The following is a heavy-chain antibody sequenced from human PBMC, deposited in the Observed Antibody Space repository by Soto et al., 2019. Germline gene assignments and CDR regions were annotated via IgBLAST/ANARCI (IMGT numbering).Heavy chain of an antibody. Sequence: QVQLVQSGAEVKKPGSSVKVSCKASGGTFSSYAISWVRQAPGQGLEWMGGIIPIFGTANYAQKFQGRVTITTDDSTSTAYMELSSLRSEDTAVYYCARGTYYYDSSGYGRAYYYYGMDVWGQGTTVTVSS. CDR2: IIPIFGTA. CDR3: ARGTYYYDSSGYGRAYYYYGMDV. D-gene: IGHD3-22*01. CDR1: GGTFSSYA. V-gene: IGHV1-69*01. J-gene: IGHJ6*02.